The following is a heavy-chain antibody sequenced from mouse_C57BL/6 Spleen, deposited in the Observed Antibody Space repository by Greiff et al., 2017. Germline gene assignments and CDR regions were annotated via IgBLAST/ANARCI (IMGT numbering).Heavy chain of an antibody. Sequence: QVQLQQPGAELVMPGASVKLSCKASGYTFTSYWMHWVKQRPGQGLEWIGEIDPSDSYTNYNQKFKGKSTLTVDKSSSTAYMQLSSLTSEDSAFYYCAILRPFDYWGQGTTLTVSS. J-gene: IGHJ2*01. CDR3: AILRPFDY. D-gene: IGHD1-2*01. V-gene: IGHV1-69*01. CDR2: IDPSDSYT. CDR1: GYTFTSYW.